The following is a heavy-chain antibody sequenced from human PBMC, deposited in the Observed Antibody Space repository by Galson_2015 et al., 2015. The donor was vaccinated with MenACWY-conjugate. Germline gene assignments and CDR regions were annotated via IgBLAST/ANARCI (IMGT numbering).Heavy chain of an antibody. CDR2: ISPGDSNT. V-gene: IGHV5-51*01. Sequence: QSGAEVKKPGESLKISCKGSGYSFSSYWIGWVRQMPGKGLEWMGLISPGDSNTGYSPSFQGQVTLSADKSITTAYLPWTSLKASDAAMDDCASHPPGGRGMDVWGQGTPVAVSS. CDR3: ASHPPGGRGMDV. D-gene: IGHD1-26*01. J-gene: IGHJ6*02. CDR1: GYSFSSYW.